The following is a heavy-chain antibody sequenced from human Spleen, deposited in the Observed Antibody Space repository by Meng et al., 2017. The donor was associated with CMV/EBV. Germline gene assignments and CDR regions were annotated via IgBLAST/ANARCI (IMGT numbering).Heavy chain of an antibody. Sequence: ASVKVSCKVSGYTLTELSMHWVRQAPGKGLEWMGGFDPEDGETIYAQKFQGRVTITADKSSTTTHMELSSLRSGDTAVYYCARSPSILVGHSEIDLWGQGTLVTVSS. J-gene: IGHJ5*02. V-gene: IGHV1-24*01. CDR3: ARSPSILVGHSEIDL. CDR2: FDPEDGET. D-gene: IGHD3-22*01. CDR1: GYTLTELS.